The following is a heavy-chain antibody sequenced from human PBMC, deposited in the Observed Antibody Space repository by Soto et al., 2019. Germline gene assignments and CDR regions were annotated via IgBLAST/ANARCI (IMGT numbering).Heavy chain of an antibody. J-gene: IGHJ6*02. V-gene: IGHV2-26*01. Sequence: QVTLKESGPVLVKPTETLTLTCTVSGVSLSNARMGVSWIRQPPGKALEWLAHIFSNDEKSYSTSLKSRHTIYKDTSKSQVVLTMTNMDHVDTATYYCARTLSSGYYYYYYGLDVWGQGTTVTVSS. CDR3: ARTLSSGYYYYYYGLDV. CDR2: IFSNDEK. D-gene: IGHD3-22*01. CDR1: GVSLSNARMG.